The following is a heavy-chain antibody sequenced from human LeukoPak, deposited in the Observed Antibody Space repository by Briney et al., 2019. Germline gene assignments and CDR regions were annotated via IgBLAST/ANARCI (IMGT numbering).Heavy chain of an antibody. Sequence: GGSLRLSCAASGFTFSDYYMSWIRQAPGKGLEWVSYISSSGSTIYYADSVKGRFTISRDNAKNSLYLQMNSLRAEDTAVYYCARRLRYFDWLFAYYFDYWGQGTLVTVSS. D-gene: IGHD3-9*01. CDR2: ISSSGSTI. CDR1: GFTFSDYY. J-gene: IGHJ4*02. CDR3: ARRLRYFDWLFAYYFDY. V-gene: IGHV3-11*01.